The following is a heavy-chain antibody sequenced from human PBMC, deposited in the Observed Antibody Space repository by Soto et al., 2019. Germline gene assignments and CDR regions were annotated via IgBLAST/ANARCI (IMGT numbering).Heavy chain of an antibody. V-gene: IGHV1-69*02. J-gene: IGHJ4*02. D-gene: IGHD4-17*01. Sequence: QVQLVQSGAEVKKPGSSVKVSCKASGGTFSSYTISWVRQAPGQGLEWMGRIIPILGIANYAQKFQGRVTITADKSTGIAYMELDSLRSEDTAVYYCATPGVYGADRLFYWGQGTLVTVSS. CDR1: GGTFSSYT. CDR2: IIPILGIA. CDR3: ATPGVYGADRLFY.